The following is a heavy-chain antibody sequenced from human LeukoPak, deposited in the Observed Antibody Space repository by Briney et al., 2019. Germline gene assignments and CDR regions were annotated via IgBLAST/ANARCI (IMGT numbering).Heavy chain of an antibody. CDR3: ARSAGLLVGLYVDY. Sequence: ASVKVSCKASGYTFTGYYIHWVRQAPGQGLEWMGWINPNSGGTNYAQKFQGRVTMTRDTSISTAYMELSRLRSDDTAVYYCARSAGLLVGLYVDYWGQGTLVTVSS. V-gene: IGHV1-2*02. D-gene: IGHD3-10*01. J-gene: IGHJ4*02. CDR2: INPNSGGT. CDR1: GYTFTGYY.